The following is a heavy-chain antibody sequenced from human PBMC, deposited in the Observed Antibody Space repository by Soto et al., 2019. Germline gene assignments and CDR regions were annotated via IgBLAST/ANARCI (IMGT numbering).Heavy chain of an antibody. CDR1: GGTFSSYA. D-gene: IGHD3-3*01. CDR2: IIPIFGTT. V-gene: IGHV1-69*13. Sequence: SVKVSCKASGGTFSSYAISWVRQAPGQGLEWMGGIIPIFGTTNYAQKFQGRVTITADESTSTAYMELSSLRSEDTAVYYCARGVFVLEYYDFWSGFFTSKPFYYWGQGTLVTVSS. CDR3: ARGVFVLEYYDFWSGFFTSKPFYY. J-gene: IGHJ4*01.